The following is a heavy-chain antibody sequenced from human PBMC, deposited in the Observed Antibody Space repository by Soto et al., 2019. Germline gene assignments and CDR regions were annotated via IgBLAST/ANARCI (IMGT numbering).Heavy chain of an antibody. D-gene: IGHD3-22*01. Sequence: GGSLRLSCAASGFTVSSNYMTWVRQAPGKGLEWVSVIYSGGSTYYADSVKGRFTISRDNSKNTLYLQMNSLRAEDTAVYYCERHTYASSGYSDYWRQGTLVTVSS. J-gene: IGHJ4*02. CDR2: IYSGGST. V-gene: IGHV3-53*01. CDR1: GFTVSSNY. CDR3: ERHTYASSGYSDY.